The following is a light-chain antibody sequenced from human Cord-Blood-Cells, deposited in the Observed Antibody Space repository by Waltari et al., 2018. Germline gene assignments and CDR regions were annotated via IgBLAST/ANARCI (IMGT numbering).Light chain of an antibody. V-gene: IGKV3-20*01. CDR1: PSVSSSY. Sequence: ELVLTQSPGTLSLSPGERATLSCRASPSVSSSYLAWYQQKPGQAPRLLIDGASSRATGIPDRFSGSGSGTDFTLTISRLEPEDFAVYYGQQYGSAPLTFGGGTKVEIK. J-gene: IGKJ4*01. CDR2: GAS. CDR3: QQYGSAPLT.